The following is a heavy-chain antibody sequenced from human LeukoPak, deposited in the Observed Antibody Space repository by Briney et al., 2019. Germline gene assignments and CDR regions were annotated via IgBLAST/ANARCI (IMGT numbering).Heavy chain of an antibody. CDR1: GYTFTSYD. J-gene: IGHJ4*02. CDR3: ARGGSNTRLQPFDY. D-gene: IGHD5-24*01. V-gene: IGHV1-8*01. CDR2: MNPNSGNT. Sequence: GASVKVSCKASGYTFTSYDINWVQQATGQGLEWMGWMNPNSGNTGYAQKFQGRVTMTRNTSISTAYMELSSLRSEDTAVYYCARGGSNTRLQPFDYWGQGTLVTVSS.